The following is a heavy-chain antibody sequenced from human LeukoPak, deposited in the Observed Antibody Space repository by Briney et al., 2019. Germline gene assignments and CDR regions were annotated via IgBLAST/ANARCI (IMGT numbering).Heavy chain of an antibody. D-gene: IGHD3-22*01. CDR3: AKSPYDSSGYYSPFDY. CDR1: GFTFSSYA. V-gene: IGHV3-23*01. Sequence: GGALRLSCAASGFTFSSYAMSWVRQAPGKGVGGVSAIVGSGASTYYADSVKGRFTISRDNSKNTLYLQMNSLRAEDTAVYYCAKSPYDSSGYYSPFDYWGQGTLVTVSS. J-gene: IGHJ4*02. CDR2: IVGSGAST.